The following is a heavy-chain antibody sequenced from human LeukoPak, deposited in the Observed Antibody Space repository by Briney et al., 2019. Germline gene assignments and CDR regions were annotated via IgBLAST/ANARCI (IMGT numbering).Heavy chain of an antibody. CDR2: IYHSGST. CDR1: GGSISSGGYS. Sequence: PSQTLSLTCAVSGGSISSGGYSWSWIRQPPGEGLEWIGYIYHSGSTYYNPSLKSRVTISVDRSKNQFSLKLSFVTAADTAVYYCARALLYPQGFDPWGQGTLVTVSS. CDR3: ARALLYPQGFDP. J-gene: IGHJ5*02. D-gene: IGHD2-15*01. V-gene: IGHV4-30-2*01.